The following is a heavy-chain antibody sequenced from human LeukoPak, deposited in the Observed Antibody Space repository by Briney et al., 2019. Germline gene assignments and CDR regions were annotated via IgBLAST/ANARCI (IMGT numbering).Heavy chain of an antibody. J-gene: IGHJ4*02. V-gene: IGHV3-74*01. CDR1: GFTFSSYW. D-gene: IGHD5-18*01. CDR2: INSDGSSA. CDR3: ARDRATAMFDY. Sequence: GGSLRLSCAACGFTFSSYWMHWVRQAPGKGLVWVSRINSDGSSATYADSVKGRFTISRDNAKNTLYLQMNSLRGEDTAVYYCARDRATAMFDYWAQGTLVTVSS.